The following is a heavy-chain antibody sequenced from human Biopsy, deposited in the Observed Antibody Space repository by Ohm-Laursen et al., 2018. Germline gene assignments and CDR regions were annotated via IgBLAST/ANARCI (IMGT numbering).Heavy chain of an antibody. J-gene: IGHJ4*02. V-gene: IGHV3-11*01. CDR3: ARDLTWGSYFDS. Sequence: SLRLSCPASGFTFSDYYMSWIRQAPGRGLEWVSHISGIGDTTYYADSVKGRFTISRDNSKNSLYLQMNSLRAEDTAVYYCARDLTWGSYFDSWGQGSLVTVSS. D-gene: IGHD3-16*01. CDR2: ISGIGDTT. CDR1: GFTFSDYY.